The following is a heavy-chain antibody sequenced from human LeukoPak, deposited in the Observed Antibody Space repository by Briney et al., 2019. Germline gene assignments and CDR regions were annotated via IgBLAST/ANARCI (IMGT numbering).Heavy chain of an antibody. J-gene: IGHJ4*02. Sequence: PSETLSLTCAVYGGSFSGYYWSWIRQPPGKGLEWIGEINHSGSTNYNPSLKSRVTISVDTSKNQFSLKLSSVTAADTAVYYCARTATFYNWNAKYYFDYWGQGTLVTVSS. V-gene: IGHV4-34*01. CDR2: INHSGST. D-gene: IGHD1-20*01. CDR3: ARTATFYNWNAKYYFDY. CDR1: GGSFSGYY.